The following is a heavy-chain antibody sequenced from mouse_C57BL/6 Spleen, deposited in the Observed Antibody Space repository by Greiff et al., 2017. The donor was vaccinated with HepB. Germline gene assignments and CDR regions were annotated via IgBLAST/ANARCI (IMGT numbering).Heavy chain of an antibody. Sequence: EVQLVESGGGLVKPGGSLKLSCAASGFTFSSYAMSWVRQTPEKRLEWVATISDGGSYTYYPDNVKGRFTISRDNAKNNLYLQMSHLKSEDTAMYYCARVGPWYFDVWGTGTTVTVSS. CDR1: GFTFSSYA. CDR3: ARVGPWYFDV. J-gene: IGHJ1*03. V-gene: IGHV5-4*01. CDR2: ISDGGSYT.